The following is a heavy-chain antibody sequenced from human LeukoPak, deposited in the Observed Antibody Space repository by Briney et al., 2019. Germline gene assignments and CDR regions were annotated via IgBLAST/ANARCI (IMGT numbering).Heavy chain of an antibody. CDR1: GRSFSGYY. Sequence: SETLSLTCAVYGRSFSGYYWSWIRQPPGKGLEWIGEINHSGSTNYNPSLKSRVTISVDTSKNQFSLKLSSVTAADTAVYYCARGRWVAAAGYLGYWSQGTLVTVSS. CDR3: ARGRWVAAAGYLGY. J-gene: IGHJ4*02. V-gene: IGHV4-34*01. D-gene: IGHD6-13*01. CDR2: INHSGST.